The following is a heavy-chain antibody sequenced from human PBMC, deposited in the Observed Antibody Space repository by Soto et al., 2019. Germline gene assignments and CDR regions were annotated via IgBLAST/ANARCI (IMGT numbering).Heavy chain of an antibody. J-gene: IGHJ6*03. D-gene: IGHD2-2*01. CDR2: IYYSGST. V-gene: IGHV4-31*03. CDR1: GGSISSGGYY. Sequence: QVQLQESGPGLVKPSQTLSLTCTVSGGSISSGGYYWSWIRQHPGKGLEWIGYIYYSGSTYYNPSLKCRVTISVDTSKNQFSLKLSSVTAADTAVYYCARDHWEECSSTSCYVPYYYYMDVWGKGTTVTVSS. CDR3: ARDHWEECSSTSCYVPYYYYMDV.